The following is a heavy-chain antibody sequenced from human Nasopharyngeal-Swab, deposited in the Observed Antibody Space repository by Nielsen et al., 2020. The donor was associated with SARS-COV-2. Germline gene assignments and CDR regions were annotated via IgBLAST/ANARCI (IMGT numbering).Heavy chain of an antibody. J-gene: IGHJ3*02. D-gene: IGHD6-13*01. CDR2: IKQDGSEK. CDR3: ARVSKGIAAAGRSNAFDI. CDR1: GFTFSSYW. V-gene: IGHV3-7*01. Sequence: GEFLKISCAASGFTFSSYWMSWVRQAPGKGLEWVANIKQDGSEKYYVDSVKGRFTISRDNAKNSLYLQMNSLRAEDTAVYYCARVSKGIAAAGRSNAFDIWGQGTMVTVSS.